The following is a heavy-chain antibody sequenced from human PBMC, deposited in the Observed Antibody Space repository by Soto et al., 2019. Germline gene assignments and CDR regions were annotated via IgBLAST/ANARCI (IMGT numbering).Heavy chain of an antibody. CDR3: ARGRHIVGATIAGY. CDR1: GYTFTSYD. J-gene: IGHJ4*02. D-gene: IGHD1-26*01. Sequence: QVQLVQSGAEVKKPGASVKVSCKASGYTFTSYDINWVRQATGQGLEWMGWMNPNSGNTGYAQKFQGRVTMTRNTTISTAYIELSSLRSEDTAVYYCARGRHIVGATIAGYWGQGTVVTVSS. V-gene: IGHV1-8*01. CDR2: MNPNSGNT.